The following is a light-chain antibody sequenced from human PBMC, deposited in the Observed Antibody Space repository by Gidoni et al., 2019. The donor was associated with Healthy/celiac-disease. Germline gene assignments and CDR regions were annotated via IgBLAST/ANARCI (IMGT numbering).Light chain of an antibody. CDR2: GNS. CDR1: SSNIGAGYD. J-gene: IGLJ2*01. CDR3: QSYDSSLKGV. Sequence: QSVLTQPPSVSGAPGQRVTISCTVSSSNIGAGYDVPWYQQLPGTAPKLLIYGNSNRPSGVPDRFSGSKSGTSASLAITGLQAEDEADYYCQSYDSSLKGVFGGGTKLTVL. V-gene: IGLV1-40*01.